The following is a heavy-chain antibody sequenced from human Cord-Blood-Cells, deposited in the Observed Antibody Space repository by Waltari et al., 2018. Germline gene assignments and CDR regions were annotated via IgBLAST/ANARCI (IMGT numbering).Heavy chain of an antibody. Sequence: QVQLVQSGAEVKKPGASVKVSCKVSGYTLTELPMHWVRQAPGKGLEWRGGFDPEDGETTYEQKFQGRVTMTEDTATDTAYMELSSLRSEDTAVYYCATAIGYTNYYFDYWGQGTLVTVSS. CDR2: FDPEDGET. CDR3: ATAIGYTNYYFDY. D-gene: IGHD1-1*01. V-gene: IGHV1-24*01. J-gene: IGHJ4*02. CDR1: GYTLTELP.